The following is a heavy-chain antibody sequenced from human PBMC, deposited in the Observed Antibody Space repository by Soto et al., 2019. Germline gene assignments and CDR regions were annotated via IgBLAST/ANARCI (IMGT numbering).Heavy chain of an antibody. CDR1: GYSFTSYW. V-gene: IGHV5-10-1*01. D-gene: IGHD6-6*01. Sequence: GDSLKISGKGSGYSFTSYWISWVRQMPGKGLEWMGRIDPSDSYTNYSPSFQGHVTISADKSISTSYLQGSSLNASDTAIYYCARHLIAAQYGMDVRHQWTTITVAS. CDR2: IDPSDSYT. CDR3: ARHLIAAQYGMDV. J-gene: IGHJ6*02.